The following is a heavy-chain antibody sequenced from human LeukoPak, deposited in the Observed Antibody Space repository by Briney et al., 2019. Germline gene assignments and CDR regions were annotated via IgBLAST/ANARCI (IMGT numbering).Heavy chain of an antibody. V-gene: IGHV3-53*01. D-gene: IGHD6-6*01. CDR2: IYSGGST. CDR1: GFTVSSTY. Sequence: PGGSLRLSCAASGFTVSSTYMSWVCQAPGKGLEWVSVIYSGGSTYYADSVKGRFTISRDNSKNTLCLQMNSLRAEDTAVYYCARDRLYSSSSEDYWGQGTLVTVSS. J-gene: IGHJ4*02. CDR3: ARDRLYSSSSEDY.